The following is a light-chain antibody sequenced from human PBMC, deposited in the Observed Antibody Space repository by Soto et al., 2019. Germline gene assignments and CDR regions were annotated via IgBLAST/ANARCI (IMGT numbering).Light chain of an antibody. CDR2: EVS. Sequence: QSALTQPASVSGSPGQSIAISCTGTSSDVGGYNYVSWYQQHPGKAPKLMISEVSNRPSGVSNPFSGSKSGNTASLTISGLQAEDEADYYCSSYTSSSTYVFGTGTKLTVL. CDR3: SSYTSSSTYV. V-gene: IGLV2-14*01. J-gene: IGLJ1*01. CDR1: SSDVGGYNY.